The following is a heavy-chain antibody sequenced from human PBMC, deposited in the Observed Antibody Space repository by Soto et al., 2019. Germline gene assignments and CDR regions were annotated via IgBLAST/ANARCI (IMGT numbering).Heavy chain of an antibody. V-gene: IGHV4-39*01. J-gene: IGHJ3*02. CDR1: GGSISSSSYY. CDR2: IYYSGST. CDR3: ARGTSSIIVVVVAATLGAFDI. D-gene: IGHD2-15*01. Sequence: SETLSLTCTVSGGSISSSSYYWGWIRQPPGKGLEWFWSIYYSGSTYYNPSLKSRVTISVDTSKNQFSLKLSSVTAADTAVYYCARGTSSIIVVVVAATLGAFDIWGQGTMVTVSS.